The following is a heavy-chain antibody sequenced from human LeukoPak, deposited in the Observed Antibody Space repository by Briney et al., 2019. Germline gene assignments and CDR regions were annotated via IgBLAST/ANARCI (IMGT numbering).Heavy chain of an antibody. D-gene: IGHD3-9*01. CDR3: TMGPELRPLYDILTGSMDV. CDR2: IRSKAYGGTT. CDR1: GFTFGDYA. J-gene: IGHJ6*02. Sequence: GGSLRLSCTASGFTFGDYAMSWVRQAPGKGLEWVGFIRSKAYGGTTEYAASVKGRFTISRDDSKSIAYLQMNSLKTEDTAVYYCTMGPELRPLYDILTGSMDVWGQGTTVTVSS. V-gene: IGHV3-49*04.